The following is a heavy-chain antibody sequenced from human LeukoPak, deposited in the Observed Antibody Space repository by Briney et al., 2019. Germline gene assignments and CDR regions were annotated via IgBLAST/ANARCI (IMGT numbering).Heavy chain of an antibody. Sequence: SQTLSLTCAVSGGSISSGGYSWSWIRQPPGKGLEWIGYIYHSGSTYYNPSLKSRVTISVDRSKNQFSLKLSSVTAADMAVYYCARGGGTTRDAFDIWGQGTMVTVSS. D-gene: IGHD2/OR15-2a*01. CDR1: GGSISSGGYS. CDR3: ARGGGTTRDAFDI. CDR2: IYHSGST. V-gene: IGHV4-30-2*01. J-gene: IGHJ3*02.